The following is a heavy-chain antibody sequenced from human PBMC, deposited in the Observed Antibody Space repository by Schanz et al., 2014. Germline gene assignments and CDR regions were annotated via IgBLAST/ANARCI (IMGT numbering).Heavy chain of an antibody. D-gene: IGHD2-15*01. CDR1: GYTFTNYG. Sequence: QVQLVQSGAEVKKPGASVGVSCKASGYTFTNYGVTWVRQAPGQGLEWMGWISANNGNTGYAQKFQGRVTMTRNTSISTAYMELSSLRSEDTAVYYCARGRGCTGGSCYSWFDLWGQGTLVTVAS. V-gene: IGHV1-8*02. J-gene: IGHJ5*02. CDR3: ARGRGCTGGSCYSWFDL. CDR2: ISANNGNT.